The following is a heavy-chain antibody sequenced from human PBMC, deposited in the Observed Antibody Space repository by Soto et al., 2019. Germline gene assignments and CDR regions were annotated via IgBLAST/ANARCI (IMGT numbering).Heavy chain of an antibody. J-gene: IGHJ4*02. V-gene: IGHV3-11*01. Sequence: GGSLRLSCAVSGLTFNEYYMSWIRQAPGKGLEWIAYISTGAINIYYADSVRGRFTVSRDNGRNSLHLQMDNLRAEDTAVYYCPAMTIVPLYFDHRGQGTAVPGS. CDR1: GLTFNEYY. D-gene: IGHD3-10*01. CDR2: ISTGAINI. CDR3: PAMTIVPLYFDH.